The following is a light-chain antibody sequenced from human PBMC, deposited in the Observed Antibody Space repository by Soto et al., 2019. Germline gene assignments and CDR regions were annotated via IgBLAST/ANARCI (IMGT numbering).Light chain of an antibody. CDR2: DAS. CDR1: QSVNNY. J-gene: IGKJ4*01. Sequence: EIVLTQSPATLSLSPGERATLSCRASQSVNNYLAWYQQKPGQAPRLLIYDASSRATGIPARFSGTGSGTDFTLTIRRLEPEDFAVYYCQQRYDWPLTFGGGTKVEIK. V-gene: IGKV3-11*01. CDR3: QQRYDWPLT.